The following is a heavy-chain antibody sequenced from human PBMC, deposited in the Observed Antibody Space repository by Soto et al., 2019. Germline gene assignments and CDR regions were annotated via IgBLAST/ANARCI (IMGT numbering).Heavy chain of an antibody. D-gene: IGHD6-13*01. CDR2: FYRGST. Sequence: PSETLSLTCIVSGASIGSRSSYWGWIRQPPGKGLEWVGTFYRGSTYNNPSLKSRVTISVDTSKNQFSLKLSSVAAEDTAIYYCATTRGIAVGGSFDHWGQGTLVTVSS. CDR1: GASIGSRSSY. CDR3: ATTRGIAVGGSFDH. J-gene: IGHJ5*02. V-gene: IGHV4-39*01.